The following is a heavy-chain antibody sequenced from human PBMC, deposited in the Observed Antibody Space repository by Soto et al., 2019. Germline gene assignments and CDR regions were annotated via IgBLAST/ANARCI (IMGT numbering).Heavy chain of an antibody. CDR2: ISGSGGST. D-gene: IGHD3-22*01. CDR1: GFTFSSYA. Sequence: EVQLLESGGGLVQPGGSLRLSCAASGFTFSSYAMSWVRQAPGKGLEWVSAISGSGGSTYYADSVKGRFTISRDNSKNTLYLQMNSLRAEDTAVYYCAKDRGITMIVVFITIKDAFDIWGQGTMVTVSS. V-gene: IGHV3-23*01. CDR3: AKDRGITMIVVFITIKDAFDI. J-gene: IGHJ3*02.